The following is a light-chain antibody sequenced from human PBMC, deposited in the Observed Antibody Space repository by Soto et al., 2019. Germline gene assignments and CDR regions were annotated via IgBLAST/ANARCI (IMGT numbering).Light chain of an antibody. CDR3: SSYTTDTTLV. Sequence: QSALTQPPSVSGSPGQSVTISCTGTSSDVGSYNRVSWYQQPPGTAPKLMIYEVTNRPSGVPDRFSGTKSGNTASLTSSGLQAEDEADYYCSSYTTDTTLVFGGGTK. V-gene: IGLV2-18*02. J-gene: IGLJ2*01. CDR1: SSDVGSYNR. CDR2: EVT.